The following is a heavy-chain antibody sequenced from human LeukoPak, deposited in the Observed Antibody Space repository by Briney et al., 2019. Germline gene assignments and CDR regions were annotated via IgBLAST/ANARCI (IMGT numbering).Heavy chain of an antibody. CDR3: ARDRSPHAMVRGVD. V-gene: IGHV3-66*01. Sequence: PGGSLLLSRAAPGFPGSSNYMSWGRPAPGKGLEWVSVIYSGGSTYYADSVKGRFTISRDNSKNTLYLQMNSLRAEDTAVYYCARDRSPHAMVRGVDWGQGTLVTGSS. CDR2: IYSGGST. J-gene: IGHJ4*02. D-gene: IGHD3-10*01. CDR1: GFPGSSNY.